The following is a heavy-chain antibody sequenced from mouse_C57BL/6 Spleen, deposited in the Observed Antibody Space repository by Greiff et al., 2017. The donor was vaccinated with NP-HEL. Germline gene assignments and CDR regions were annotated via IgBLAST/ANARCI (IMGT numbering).Heavy chain of an antibody. V-gene: IGHV3-6*01. CDR1: GYSITSGYY. CDR2: ISYDGSN. D-gene: IGHD2-3*01. J-gene: IGHJ4*01. CDR3: ARAGDGYYGAMDY. Sequence: EVQLQQSGPGLVKPSQSLSLTCSVTGYSITSGYYWNWIRQFPGNKLEWMGYISYDGSNNYNPSLKNRISITRDTSKNQFFLKLNSVTTEDTATYYWARAGDGYYGAMDYWGQGTSVTVSS.